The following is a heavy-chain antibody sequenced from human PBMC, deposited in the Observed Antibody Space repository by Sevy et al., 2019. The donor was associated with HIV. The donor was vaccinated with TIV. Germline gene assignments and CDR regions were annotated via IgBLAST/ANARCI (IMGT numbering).Heavy chain of an antibody. CDR2: ISSSSSYI. D-gene: IGHD3-22*01. CDR1: GFTFSSYS. V-gene: IGHV3-21*01. Sequence: GGSLRLSCAASGFTFSSYSMNWVHQAPGKGLEWVSSISSSSSYIYYADSVKGRFTISRDNAKNSLYLQMNSLRAEDTAVYYCASWDLYDSSGYYGDYWGQGTLVTVSS. CDR3: ASWDLYDSSGYYGDY. J-gene: IGHJ4*02.